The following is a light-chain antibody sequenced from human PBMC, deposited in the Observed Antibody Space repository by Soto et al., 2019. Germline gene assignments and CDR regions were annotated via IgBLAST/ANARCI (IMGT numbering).Light chain of an antibody. J-gene: IGKJ2*01. CDR2: GAS. CDR1: QSVSSSS. Sequence: EIVLTQSPGTLSLSPGERATLSCRASQSVSSSSLACYQQKPGQAPRLLVYGASCRATGIPDRFSGSGSGTDFTLTISRLEPEDFAVYYCQQYGGSPLVTFGQGTKLEIK. CDR3: QQYGGSPLVT. V-gene: IGKV3-20*01.